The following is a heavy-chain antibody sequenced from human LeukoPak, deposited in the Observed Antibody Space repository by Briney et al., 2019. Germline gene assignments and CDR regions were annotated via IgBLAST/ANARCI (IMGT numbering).Heavy chain of an antibody. Sequence: SETLSLTCTVSGGSISSYYWSWIRQPPGKGLEWIGYIYYSGSTNYNPSLKSRVTISVDTSKNQFSLKLSSVTAADTAVYYCAREATDFDYWGQGTLVTVSS. V-gene: IGHV4-59*01. J-gene: IGHJ4*02. CDR3: AREATDFDY. CDR1: GGSISSYY. CDR2: IYYSGST.